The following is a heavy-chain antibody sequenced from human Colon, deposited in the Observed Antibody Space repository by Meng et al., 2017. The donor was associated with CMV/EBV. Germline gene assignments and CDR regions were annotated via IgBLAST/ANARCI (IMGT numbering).Heavy chain of an antibody. CDR2: ISVSGPNR. D-gene: IGHD6-19*01. J-gene: IGHJ1*01. CDR1: GFILRIYA. V-gene: IGHV3-23*01. Sequence: SGFILRIYAMSWVRQAPGKGLEWVSVISVSGPNRQYADSVKGRFTISRDNSKNTLYLDMNSLRDDDTAVYYCAKGKTVAGSERYFQHWGQGTLVTVSS. CDR3: AKGKTVAGSERYFQH.